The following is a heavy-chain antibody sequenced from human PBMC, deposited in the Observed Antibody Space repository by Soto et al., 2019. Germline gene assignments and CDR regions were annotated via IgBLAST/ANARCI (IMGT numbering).Heavy chain of an antibody. J-gene: IGHJ5*02. CDR2: INHSGST. Sequence: PSETLSLTCSVSFGSIASNSYHWGWIRQPPGKGLEWIGEINHSGSTNYNPSLKSRVTISVDTSKNQFSLKLSSVTAADTAVYYCARYSSVFTMVRGVIAWFDPWGQGTLVTVSS. CDR1: FGSIASNSYH. CDR3: ARYSSVFTMVRGVIAWFDP. D-gene: IGHD3-10*01. V-gene: IGHV4-34*01.